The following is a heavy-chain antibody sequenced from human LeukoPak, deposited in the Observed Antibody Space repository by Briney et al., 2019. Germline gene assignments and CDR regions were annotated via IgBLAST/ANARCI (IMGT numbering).Heavy chain of an antibody. J-gene: IGHJ4*02. CDR3: ARPASGGLSEDY. CDR2: IYSGGTI. D-gene: IGHD3-10*01. Sequence: GGSLRLSCAASGFNVSTRYMSWVRQAQGKGLEWVSLIYSGGTIYYADSVKGRFTISRDNSKNMLYLQMNSLRADDTAVYYCARPASGGLSEDYWGQGALVTVSS. CDR1: GFNVSTRY. V-gene: IGHV3-53*01.